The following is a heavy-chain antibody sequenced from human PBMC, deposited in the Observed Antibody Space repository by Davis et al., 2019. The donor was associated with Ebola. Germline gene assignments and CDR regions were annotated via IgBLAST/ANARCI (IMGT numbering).Heavy chain of an antibody. CDR2: IYHSGGT. J-gene: IGHJ3*02. Sequence: MPSETLSLTCAVSGGSISSGGYSWSWIRQPPGKGLEWIGYIYHSGGTYYNPSLKSRVTISVDRSKNQFSLKLSSVTAADTAVYYCARAGDSSGYLGAFDIWGQGTMVTVSS. CDR1: GGSISSGGYS. V-gene: IGHV4-30-2*01. D-gene: IGHD3-22*01. CDR3: ARAGDSSGYLGAFDI.